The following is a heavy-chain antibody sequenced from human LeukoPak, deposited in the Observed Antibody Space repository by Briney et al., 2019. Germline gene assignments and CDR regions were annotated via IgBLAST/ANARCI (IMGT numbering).Heavy chain of an antibody. Sequence: GGSLRLSRAASGFSFSSYWMTWIRQAPGKGLEWVANIKEDGTEKYYVDSVKGRFTISRDNAKNSLYLQMNSLRAEDTAVYYCARDFVYCSGGSCYYDYWGQGTLVTVSS. J-gene: IGHJ4*02. D-gene: IGHD2-15*01. CDR2: IKEDGTEK. V-gene: IGHV3-7*01. CDR1: GFSFSSYW. CDR3: ARDFVYCSGGSCYYDY.